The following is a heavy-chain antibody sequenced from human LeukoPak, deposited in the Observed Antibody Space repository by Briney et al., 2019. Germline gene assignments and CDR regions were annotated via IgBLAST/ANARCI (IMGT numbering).Heavy chain of an antibody. CDR2: IKPDGSEK. CDR3: ARGQLADGY. D-gene: IGHD6-19*01. J-gene: IGHJ4*02. V-gene: IGHV3-7*01. CDR1: GFTFTTYW. Sequence: GGSLRLSCAASGFTFTTYWMSWIRQTPGKGLEWVAKIKPDGSEKSYVDSVKGRFTISRDNAKNSVFLQMDSLGVEDTALYYCARGQLADGYWGQGALVTVSS.